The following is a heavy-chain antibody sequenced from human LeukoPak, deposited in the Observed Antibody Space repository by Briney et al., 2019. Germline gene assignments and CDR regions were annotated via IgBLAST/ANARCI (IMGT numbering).Heavy chain of an antibody. CDR1: GFTFSDYY. Sequence: PGGSLRLSCAASGFTFSDYYMSGIRQAPGKGLEWASYISSSGNTIYYADSVKGRFTISRDSTKNSLDLQMNSLRVEDTAVYYCARDLNGDYPEDSFDIWGQGTMVTVSS. D-gene: IGHD4-17*01. CDR3: ARDLNGDYPEDSFDI. J-gene: IGHJ3*02. CDR2: ISSSGNTI. V-gene: IGHV3-11*04.